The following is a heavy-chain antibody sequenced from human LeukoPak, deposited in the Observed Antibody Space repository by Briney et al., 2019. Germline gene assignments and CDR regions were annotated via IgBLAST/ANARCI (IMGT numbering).Heavy chain of an antibody. J-gene: IGHJ4*02. D-gene: IGHD6-19*01. CDR3: ARDHGGWYY. V-gene: IGHV3-23*01. CDR2: ISGSGVST. CDR1: GFTFSNYA. Sequence: GGSLRLSCVASGFTFSNYAMNWVRQAPGKGLEWVSGISGSGVSTYYADSVKGRFTISRDNAKNSLYLQMNSLRAEDTAVYYCARDHGGWYYWGQGTLVTVPS.